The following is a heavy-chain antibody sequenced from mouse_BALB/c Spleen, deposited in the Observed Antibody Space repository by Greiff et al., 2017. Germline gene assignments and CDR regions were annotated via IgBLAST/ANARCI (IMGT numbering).Heavy chain of an antibody. Sequence: EVQLQQSGPDLVQPGASVKISCTASGFSFTDYIMLWVQQSHGKSLEWIGNINPYYGSTSYNLKFKGKATFTVDKSSSTAYMQLNSLTSEDSAVYYCGRYGYDYAMDYWGQGTSVTGSS. CDR3: GRYGYDYAMDY. J-gene: IGHJ4*01. CDR1: GFSFTDYI. V-gene: IGHV1-39*01. D-gene: IGHD2-2*01. CDR2: INPYYGST.